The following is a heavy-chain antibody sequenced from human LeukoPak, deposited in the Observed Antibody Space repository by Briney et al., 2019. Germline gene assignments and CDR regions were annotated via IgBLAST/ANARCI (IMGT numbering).Heavy chain of an antibody. CDR3: ARGVDDSSGYLASSEYFQH. V-gene: IGHV1-8*01. J-gene: IGHJ1*01. CDR1: GFTFTSHD. Sequence: ASVKVSCKASGFTFTSHDYNWVRQATGQGLEWMGWMNPNSGNTGYAQKFQGRVTITADESTSTAYMELSSLRSEDTAVYYCARGVDDSSGYLASSEYFQHWGQGTLVTVSS. CDR2: MNPNSGNT. D-gene: IGHD3-22*01.